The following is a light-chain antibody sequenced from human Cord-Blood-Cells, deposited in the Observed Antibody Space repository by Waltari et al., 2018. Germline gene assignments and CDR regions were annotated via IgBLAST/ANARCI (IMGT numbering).Light chain of an antibody. CDR3: CSYAGSYTLV. CDR2: DVS. CDR1: SSHFGGYNH. V-gene: IGLV2-11*01. Sequence: QSALTQPRPVSGSPGQSVTISRPGTSSHFGGYNHVSWYQQHPGKAPKLMIYDVSKRPSGVPDRFSGSKSGNTASLTISGLQAEDEADYYCCSYAGSYTLVFGGGTKLTVL. J-gene: IGLJ3*02.